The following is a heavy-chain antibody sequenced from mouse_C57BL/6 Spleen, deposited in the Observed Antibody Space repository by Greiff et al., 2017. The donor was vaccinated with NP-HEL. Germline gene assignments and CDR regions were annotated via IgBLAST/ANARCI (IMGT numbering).Heavy chain of an antibody. D-gene: IGHD2-1*01. CDR2: INPSTGGT. V-gene: IGHV1-42*01. CDR3: ARWDGNYEAY. J-gene: IGHJ3*01. Sequence: EVQLQESGPELVKPGASVKISCKASGYSFTGYYMNWVKQSPEKSLEWIGEINPSTGGTTYNQKFKAKATLTVDKSSSTAYMQLKSLTSVDSAVYYCARWDGNYEAYWGQGTLVTVSA. CDR1: GYSFTGYY.